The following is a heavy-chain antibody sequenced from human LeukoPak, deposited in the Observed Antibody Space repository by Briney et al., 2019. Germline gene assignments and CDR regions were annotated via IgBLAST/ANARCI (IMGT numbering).Heavy chain of an antibody. CDR1: GYTFTSYG. Sequence: ASVKVSCKASGYTFTSYGISWVRQAPGQGLEWMGWISAYNGNTNYAQKLQGRVTITADESTSTAYMELSSLRSEDTAVYYCARGLADIVVVPAAKPYYYYYYMDVWGKGTTVTISS. CDR3: ARGLADIVVVPAAKPYYYYYYMDV. J-gene: IGHJ6*03. V-gene: IGHV1-18*01. CDR2: ISAYNGNT. D-gene: IGHD2-2*01.